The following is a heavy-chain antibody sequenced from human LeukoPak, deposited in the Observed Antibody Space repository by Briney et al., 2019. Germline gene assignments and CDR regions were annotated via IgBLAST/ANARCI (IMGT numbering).Heavy chain of an antibody. Sequence: GGSLRLSCAASGFTFSSYWMSWVRQAPGKGLEWVANIKQDGSEKYYVDSVKGRFTISRDNAKNSLYLQMNSLRAEDTAVYYCARGTSVVPAATSGDYYYYGMDVWGQGTTVTVSS. CDR1: GFTFSSYW. CDR3: ARGTSVVPAATSGDYYYYGMDV. J-gene: IGHJ6*02. CDR2: IKQDGSEK. V-gene: IGHV3-7*01. D-gene: IGHD2-2*01.